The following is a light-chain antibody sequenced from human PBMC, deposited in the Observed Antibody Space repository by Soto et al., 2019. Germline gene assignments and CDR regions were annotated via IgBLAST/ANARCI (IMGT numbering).Light chain of an antibody. V-gene: IGLV2-14*01. CDR1: SSDVGGYNY. J-gene: IGLJ1*01. CDR3: CSYNRSSTLV. CDR2: EVN. Sequence: QSALTQPASVSGSPGQSITISCTGTSSDVGGYNYVSWYQQHPGKAPKLMIYEVNNRPSGVSNRFSGSKSGNTASLTISGGQAEDEADYYCCSYNRSSTLVFGTGTKLTVL.